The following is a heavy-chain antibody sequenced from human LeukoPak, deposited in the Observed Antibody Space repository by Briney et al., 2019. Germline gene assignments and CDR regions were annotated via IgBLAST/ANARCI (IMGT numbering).Heavy chain of an antibody. D-gene: IGHD3-9*01. V-gene: IGHV4-39*07. CDR1: GGSISSSSYY. J-gene: IGHJ4*02. CDR3: ARGYNILTGYYYFDY. Sequence: SETLSLTCTVSGGSISSSSYYWGWIRQPPGKGLEWIGSIYYSGSTYYNPSLKSRVTMSVDTSRNQFSLKLSSVTAADTAVYYCARGYNILTGYYYFDYWGQGTLVTVSS. CDR2: IYYSGST.